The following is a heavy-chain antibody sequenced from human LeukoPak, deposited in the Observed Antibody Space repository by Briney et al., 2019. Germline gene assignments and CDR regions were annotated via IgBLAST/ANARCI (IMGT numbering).Heavy chain of an antibody. V-gene: IGHV3-53*01. CDR3: ARGARRICSSTSCPFDP. D-gene: IGHD2-2*01. CDR2: IYSSGNT. CDR1: GFTVSSNY. J-gene: IGHJ5*02. Sequence: GGSLRLSCAASGFTVSSNYMSWVRQAPGKGLEWVSVIYSSGNTYYADSVKSRFTISRDNSKNTLYLQMNSLRAEDTAVYYCARGARRICSSTSCPFDPWGQGTLVTVSS.